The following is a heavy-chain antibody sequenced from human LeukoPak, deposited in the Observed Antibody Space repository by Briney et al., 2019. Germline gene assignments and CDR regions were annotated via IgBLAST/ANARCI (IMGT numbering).Heavy chain of an antibody. J-gene: IGHJ4*02. V-gene: IGHV4-59*01. CDR2: IYYSGST. D-gene: IGHD2-21*02. Sequence: PSETLSLTCTVSGGPISSYYWSWIRQPPGKGLEWIGYIYYSGSTNYNPSLKSRVTISVDTSKNQFSLKLSSVTAADTAVYYCARSPYCGGDCPIDYWGQGTLVTVSS. CDR3: ARSPYCGGDCPIDY. CDR1: GGPISSYY.